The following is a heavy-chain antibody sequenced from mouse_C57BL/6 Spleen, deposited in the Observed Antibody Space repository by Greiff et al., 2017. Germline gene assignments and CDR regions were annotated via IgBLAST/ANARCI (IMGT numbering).Heavy chain of an antibody. V-gene: IGHV5-17*01. CDR1: GFTFSDYG. CDR2: ISSGSSTI. D-gene: IGHD1-1*01. CDR3: ARGIATVVATEYFDV. J-gene: IGHJ1*03. Sequence: EVHLVESGGGLVKPGGSLKLSCAASGFTFSDYGMHWVRQAPEKGLEWVAYISSGSSTIYYADTVKGRFTISRDTAKNTLFLQMTSLRSEDTAMYYCARGIATVVATEYFDVWGTGTTVTVSS.